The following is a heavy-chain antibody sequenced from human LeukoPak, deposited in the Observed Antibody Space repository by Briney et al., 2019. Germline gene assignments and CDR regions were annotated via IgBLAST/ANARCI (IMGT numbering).Heavy chain of an antibody. D-gene: IGHD4-23*01. Sequence: GGSLRLSCAASGFTFSSYWMSWVRQAPGKGLEWVANIKQDENETYYVDSVKGRFTISRDNARNSLYLQMNSLRVEDTAVYYCAREGYGGDSHRYHYDYYGMDVWGRGTTVTVSS. J-gene: IGHJ6*02. CDR3: AREGYGGDSHRYHYDYYGMDV. CDR1: GFTFSSYW. V-gene: IGHV3-7*01. CDR2: IKQDENET.